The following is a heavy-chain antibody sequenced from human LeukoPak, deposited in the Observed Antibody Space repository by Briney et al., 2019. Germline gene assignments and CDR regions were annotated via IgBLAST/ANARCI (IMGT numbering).Heavy chain of an antibody. Sequence: ASVKVSCKASGYTFTSYGISWVRQAPGQGLEWMGWISAYNGNTNYAQKLQGRVTMTTDTSTSTAYMELRSLRSDDTAVYYCARVFLSSTSSLVDYYYGMDVWGQGTTVTVSS. CDR1: GYTFTSYG. V-gene: IGHV1-18*01. CDR3: ARVFLSSTSSLVDYYYGMDV. J-gene: IGHJ6*02. D-gene: IGHD2-2*01. CDR2: ISAYNGNT.